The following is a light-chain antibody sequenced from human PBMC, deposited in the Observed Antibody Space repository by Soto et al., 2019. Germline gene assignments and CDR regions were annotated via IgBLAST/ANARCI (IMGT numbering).Light chain of an antibody. CDR3: QQYGTSPWT. CDR1: QSVSSSF. CDR2: GAS. J-gene: IGKJ1*01. V-gene: IGKV3-20*01. Sequence: EIVLTQSPCTLSFSPVERATLSCRASQSVSSSFLGWYQQKPGQAPRLLIYGASSRATGIPDRFSGSGSGTDFTLTISRLESEDFAVYYCQQYGTSPWTFGQGTKVDIK.